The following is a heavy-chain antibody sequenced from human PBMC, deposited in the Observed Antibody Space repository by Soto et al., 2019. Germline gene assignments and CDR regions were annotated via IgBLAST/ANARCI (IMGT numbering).Heavy chain of an antibody. J-gene: IGHJ4*02. CDR2: VNSDGSIT. CDR3: TRDQAYSSAV. D-gene: IGHD2-21*01. V-gene: IGHV3-74*01. CDR1: GFDFSNAW. Sequence: EVQLVESGGGLVQPGGSLRLSCAASGFDFSNAWMHWVRQAPGKGLVWVSHVNSDGSITTYADSVKGRFTISRDNAKNTVYLQMNMLSVEDTAVYYCTRDQAYSSAVWCQGTLVTVSS.